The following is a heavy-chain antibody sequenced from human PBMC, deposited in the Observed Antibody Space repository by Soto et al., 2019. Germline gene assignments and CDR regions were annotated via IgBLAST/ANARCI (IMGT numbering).Heavy chain of an antibody. CDR1: GFTFSDHA. V-gene: IGHV3-23*01. D-gene: IGHD2-15*01. J-gene: IGHJ4*02. CDR3: AIDLWWYTH. Sequence: EVQLLESGGGLVQPGGSLRLSCTASGFTFSDHAMTWVRQAPGKGLEWLSGISGGGSGAYYADSVKGRFTVSRANSNXXXXXXXXXXXXXXXXXXXXAIDLWWYTHWGQGTLVTVSS. CDR2: ISGGGSGA.